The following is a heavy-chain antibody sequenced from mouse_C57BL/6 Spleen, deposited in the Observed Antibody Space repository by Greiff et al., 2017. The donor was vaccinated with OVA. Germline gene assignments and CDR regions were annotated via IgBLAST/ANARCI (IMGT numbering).Heavy chain of an antibody. CDR3: ARLEGSYFDV. J-gene: IGHJ1*03. D-gene: IGHD3-3*01. Sequence: EVQLQQSGPVLVKPGASVKMSCKASGYTFTDYYMNWVKQSHGKSLEWIGVINPYNGGTSYNQKFKGKATLTVDKSSSTAYMELNSLTSEDSAVYYCARLEGSYFDVWGTGTTVTVSS. CDR1: GYTFTDYY. CDR2: INPYNGGT. V-gene: IGHV1-19*01.